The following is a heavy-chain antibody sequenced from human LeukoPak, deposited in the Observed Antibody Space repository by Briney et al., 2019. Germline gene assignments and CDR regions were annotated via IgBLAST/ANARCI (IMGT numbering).Heavy chain of an antibody. CDR3: ARVDSSSWYGYYYYYGMDV. J-gene: IGHJ6*02. CDR2: IYYSGST. Sequence: PSETLSLTCTVSGGSISSYYWSWIRQPPGKGLEWIGYIYYSGSTNYNPSLKSRVTISVDTSKNQFSLKLSSVTAADTAVYYCARVDSSSWYGYYYYYGMDVWGQGTTVTVSS. V-gene: IGHV4-59*08. CDR1: GGSISSYY. D-gene: IGHD6-13*01.